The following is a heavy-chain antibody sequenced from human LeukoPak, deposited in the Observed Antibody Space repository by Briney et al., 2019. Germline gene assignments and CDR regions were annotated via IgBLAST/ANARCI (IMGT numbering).Heavy chain of an antibody. J-gene: IGHJ4*02. CDR3: AKATQSYFDY. CDR1: GFTFTNYA. V-gene: IGHV3-23*01. Sequence: PGGSLRLSCAASGFTFTNYAMTWVRQAPGKGLEWVSAISGSGVTPYYADSVKGRFTISRDNSKNTLYLQMNSLRAEDTAVYYCAKATQSYFDYWGQGTLVTVSS. CDR2: ISGSGVTP.